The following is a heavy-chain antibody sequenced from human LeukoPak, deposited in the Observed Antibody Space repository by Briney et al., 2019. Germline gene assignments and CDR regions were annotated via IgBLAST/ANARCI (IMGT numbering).Heavy chain of an antibody. CDR2: IDPSDSYT. V-gene: IGHV5-10-1*01. J-gene: IGHJ4*02. CDR1: GYSFTSYW. CDR3: ARLPSMAAVAGDYFDY. D-gene: IGHD6-19*01. Sequence: GESLKISCKGSGYSFTSYWISWVRQMPGKGLEWMGRIDPSDSYTNYSPSFQGHATISADKSISNAYLQWSSLKASDNGMYYCARLPSMAAVAGDYFDYWGQGTLVTVSS.